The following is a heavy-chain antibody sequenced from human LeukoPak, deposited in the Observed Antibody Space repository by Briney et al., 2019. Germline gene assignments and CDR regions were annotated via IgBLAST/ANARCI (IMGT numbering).Heavy chain of an antibody. Sequence: SETLSLTCTVSGGSISSYYWSWIRQPPGKGLEWIRYIYYSGSTNYNPSLKSRVTISVDTSKNQFSLKLSSVTAADTAVYYCARVSPQYSYGLGPWGQGTLVTVSS. CDR2: IYYSGST. CDR1: GGSISSYY. D-gene: IGHD5-18*01. CDR3: ARVSPQYSYGLGP. V-gene: IGHV4-59*01. J-gene: IGHJ5*02.